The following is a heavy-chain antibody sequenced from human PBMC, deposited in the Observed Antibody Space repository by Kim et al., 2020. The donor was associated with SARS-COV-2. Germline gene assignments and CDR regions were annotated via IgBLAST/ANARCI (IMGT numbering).Heavy chain of an antibody. CDR2: IYHSGST. CDR3: AGMEKTITMVRGVIYASDY. V-gene: IGHV4-38-2*02. CDR1: GYSISSGYY. J-gene: IGHJ4*02. Sequence: SETLSLTCTVSGYSISSGYYWGWIRQPPGKGLEWIGSIYHSGSTYYNPSLKSRVTISVDTSKNQFSLKLSSVTAADTAVYYCAGMEKTITMVRGVIYASDYWGQGTLVTVSS. D-gene: IGHD3-10*01.